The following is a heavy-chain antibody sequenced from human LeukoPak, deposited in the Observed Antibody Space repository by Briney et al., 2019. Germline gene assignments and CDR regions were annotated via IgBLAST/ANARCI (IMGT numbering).Heavy chain of an antibody. V-gene: IGHV1-18*01. CDR2: ISAYNGNT. D-gene: IGHD3-16*01. J-gene: IGHJ4*02. CDR1: GYTFTSYG. Sequence: ASVTVSCKASGYTFTSYGISWVRQAPGQGLEWMGWISAYNGNTNYAQKLQGRVTMTTDTSTSTAYMELRSLRSDDTAVYYCARDYRVSWGTTDYFDYWGQGTLVTVSS. CDR3: ARDYRVSWGTTDYFDY.